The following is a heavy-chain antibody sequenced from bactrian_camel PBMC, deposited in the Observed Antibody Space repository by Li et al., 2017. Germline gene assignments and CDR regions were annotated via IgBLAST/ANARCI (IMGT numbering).Heavy chain of an antibody. V-gene: IGHV3S10*01. CDR2: VDSDGTT. Sequence: DVQLVESGGGSVQAGGSLRLSCSTIGYYRSSCMGWFRQTQGKEREGLASVDSDGTTDYTPSVEGRFTISKDNANNIVYLQMTSLKPEDTAMYYCSAVAEGRTVGGGVSLWTLFESGYWGQGTQVTVS. CDR1: GYYRSSC. CDR3: SAVAEGRTVGGGVSLWTLFESGY. D-gene: IGHD3*01. J-gene: IGHJ4*01.